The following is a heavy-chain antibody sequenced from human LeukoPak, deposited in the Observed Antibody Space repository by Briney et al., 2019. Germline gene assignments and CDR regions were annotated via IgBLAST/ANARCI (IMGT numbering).Heavy chain of an antibody. J-gene: IGHJ4*02. D-gene: IGHD3-9*01. CDR1: GGSISSYY. V-gene: IGHV4-59*01. CDR2: IYYSGST. Sequence: SETLSLTCTVSGGSISSYYWSWIRQPPGKGLEWIGSIYYSGSTNYNPSLKSRVTISVDTSKNQFSLKLSSVTAADTAVYYCAREAGNTISNWGQGTLVTVSS. CDR3: AREAGNTISN.